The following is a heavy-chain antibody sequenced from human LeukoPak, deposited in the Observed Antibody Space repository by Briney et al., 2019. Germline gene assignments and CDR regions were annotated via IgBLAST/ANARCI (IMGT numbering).Heavy chain of an antibody. CDR1: GGSISSSSYY. D-gene: IGHD3-22*01. Sequence: SETLSLTCTVSGGSISSSSYYWGWIRQPPGKGLEWIGSIYYSGSTYYNPSLKSRVTISVDTSKNRFSLKLSSVTAADTAVYYCARDRAYYYDSSGYHGAFDIWGQGTLVTVSS. J-gene: IGHJ3*02. CDR3: ARDRAYYYDSSGYHGAFDI. CDR2: IYYSGST. V-gene: IGHV4-39*02.